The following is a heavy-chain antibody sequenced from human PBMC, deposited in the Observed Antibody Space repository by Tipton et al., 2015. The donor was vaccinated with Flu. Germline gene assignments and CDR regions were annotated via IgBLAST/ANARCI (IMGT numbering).Heavy chain of an antibody. Sequence: TLSLTCTVSGDSISSYYWSWIRQPPGKGLEWIGYMYYSGSTKYNPSLKSRVTISIGTSKNQFSLKLTSVTAADTAVYYCARDLKWSSAYYNPFGYWGQGTLVTVSS. V-gene: IGHV4-59*01. CDR3: ARDLKWSSAYYNPFGY. CDR1: GDSISSYY. CDR2: MYYSGST. D-gene: IGHD3-22*01. J-gene: IGHJ4*02.